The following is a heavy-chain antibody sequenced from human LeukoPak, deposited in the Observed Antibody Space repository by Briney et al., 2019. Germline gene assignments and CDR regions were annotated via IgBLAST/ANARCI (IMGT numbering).Heavy chain of an antibody. J-gene: IGHJ4*02. Sequence: GGSLRLSCAASGFTFSSYAMSWVRQAPGKGLEWVSAINSGGSTYYADSVKGRFTISRDNSKNTLYLQMNSLRAEDTAVYYCAKRYCSGGSCYLPSMYYFDYWGQGTLVTVSS. CDR3: AKRYCSGGSCYLPSMYYFDY. CDR2: INSGGST. CDR1: GFTFSSYA. D-gene: IGHD2-15*01. V-gene: IGHV3-23*01.